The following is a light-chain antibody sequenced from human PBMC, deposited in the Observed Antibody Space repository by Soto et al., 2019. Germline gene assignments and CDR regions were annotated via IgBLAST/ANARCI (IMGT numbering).Light chain of an antibody. CDR3: QQYNSYSGT. J-gene: IGKJ1*01. Sequence: DIQMTHSPSTRSASVGDRVTITCRASQSISSWLAWYQQKPGKAPKLLIYDASSLESGVPSRFSGSGSGTEFTLTISSLQPDDFATYYCQQYNSYSGTFGQGTKVDIK. V-gene: IGKV1-5*01. CDR2: DAS. CDR1: QSISSW.